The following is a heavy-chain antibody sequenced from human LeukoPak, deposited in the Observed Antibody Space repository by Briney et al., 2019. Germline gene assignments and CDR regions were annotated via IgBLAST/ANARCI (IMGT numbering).Heavy chain of an antibody. CDR3: ATGGEAAAGIRYDFDY. Sequence: PGGSLRLSCAASGFTFSSYAMHWVRQAPGKGLEWVAVISYDGSNKYYADSVKGRFTISRDNSKNTLYLQMNSLRAEDTAVYYCATGGEAAAGIRYDFDYWGQGTLVTVSS. CDR2: ISYDGSNK. D-gene: IGHD6-13*01. CDR1: GFTFSSYA. J-gene: IGHJ4*02. V-gene: IGHV3-30-3*01.